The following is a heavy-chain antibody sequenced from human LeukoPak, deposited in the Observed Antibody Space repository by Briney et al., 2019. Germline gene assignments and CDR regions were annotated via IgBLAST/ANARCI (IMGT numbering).Heavy chain of an antibody. V-gene: IGHV1-3*01. J-gene: IGHJ4*02. CDR3: ARPYAREGGYDY. D-gene: IGHD3-22*01. Sequence: ASVKVSCRASGYTFTSYAMHWVRQAPGQRLEWMEWINAGNGNTKYSQKFQGRVTITRDTSASTAYMELSSLRSEDTAVYYCARPYAREGGYDYWGQGTLVTVSS. CDR1: GYTFTSYA. CDR2: INAGNGNT.